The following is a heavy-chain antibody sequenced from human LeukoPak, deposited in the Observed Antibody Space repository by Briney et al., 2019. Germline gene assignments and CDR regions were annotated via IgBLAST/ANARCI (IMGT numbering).Heavy chain of an antibody. CDR3: ATDIDGSGSYLDY. CDR1: GGTFSSYA. D-gene: IGHD3-10*01. J-gene: IGHJ4*02. V-gene: IGHV1-24*01. CDR2: FDPEDGET. Sequence: ASVKVSCKASGGTFSSYAISWVRQAPGQGLEWMGGFDPEDGETIYAQKFQGRVTMTEDTSTDTAYMELSSLRSEDTAVYYCATDIDGSGSYLDYWGQGTLVTVSS.